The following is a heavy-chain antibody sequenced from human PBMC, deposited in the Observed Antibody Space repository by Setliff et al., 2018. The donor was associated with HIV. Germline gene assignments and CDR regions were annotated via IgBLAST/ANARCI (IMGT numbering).Heavy chain of an antibody. CDR3: ARTRTIAVAGPPPEWYFDL. CDR2: IYHSGNT. CDR1: GPYSISSGFY. J-gene: IGHJ2*01. D-gene: IGHD6-19*01. Sequence: SETLSLTCAVSGPYSISSGFYWGWIRQPPGKGLGWIGNIYHSGNTYYNPSLKSRVTISVDTSKNQFSLKLRSVTAADTAVYYCARTRTIAVAGPPPEWYFDLWGRGTLVTVSS. V-gene: IGHV4-38-2*01.